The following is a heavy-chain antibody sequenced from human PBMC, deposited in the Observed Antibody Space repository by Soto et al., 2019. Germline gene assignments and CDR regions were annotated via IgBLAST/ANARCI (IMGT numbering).Heavy chain of an antibody. D-gene: IGHD3-3*01. CDR1: GYTFTSYV. CDR3: AREPILEWLSPYYFDY. CDR2: ISAYNGNT. Sequence: ASVKVSCKASGYTFTSYVISWVRQAPGQGLEWMGWISAYNGNTNYAQKLQGRVTMTTDTPTSTAYMELRSLRSDDTAVYYCAREPILEWLSPYYFDYWGQGTLVTVSS. J-gene: IGHJ4*02. V-gene: IGHV1-18*01.